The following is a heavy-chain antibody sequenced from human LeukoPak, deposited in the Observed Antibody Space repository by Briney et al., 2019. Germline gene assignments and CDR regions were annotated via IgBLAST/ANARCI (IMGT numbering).Heavy chain of an antibody. J-gene: IGHJ4*02. CDR2: ISSSGTYK. V-gene: IGHV3-21*01. D-gene: IGHD5-18*01. CDR1: GFTFSSYS. Sequence: TGGSLRLSCAVSGFTFSSYSMSWVRQAPGKGLEWVSSISSSGTYKYYADSVKGRFTISRDNAKNSLYLQMNSLRAEDTAVYYCARDKPHYSHDYWGQGTLVTVSS. CDR3: ARDKPHYSHDY.